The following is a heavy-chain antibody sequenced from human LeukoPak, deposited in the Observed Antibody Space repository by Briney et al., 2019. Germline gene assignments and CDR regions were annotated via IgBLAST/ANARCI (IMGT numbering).Heavy chain of an antibody. V-gene: IGHV4-34*01. J-gene: IGHJ6*02. CDR1: GGSFSGYY. CDR3: ARTQLSRTYYYYYGMDV. Sequence: KTSETLSLTCAVYGGSFSGYYWSWIRQPPGKGLEWIGEINHSGSTNYNPSLKSRVTISVDTSKNQFSLKLSSVTAADTAVYYCARTQLSRTYYYYYGMDVWGQGTTVTVSS. D-gene: IGHD3-10*01. CDR2: INHSGST.